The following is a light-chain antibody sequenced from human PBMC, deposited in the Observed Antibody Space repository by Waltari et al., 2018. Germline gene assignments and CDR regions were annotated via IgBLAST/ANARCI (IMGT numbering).Light chain of an antibody. CDR3: QQYKNWPWT. CDR1: QSVSSN. V-gene: IGKV3-15*01. J-gene: IGKJ1*01. CDR2: GAS. Sequence: EIVMTQSPATLSVSPGERATLSCRASQSVSSNLAWYQQKPGQAPGLLIPGASTRATGIPAGLSGSGSGTEFTLTISSLQSEDFAVYYCQQYKNWPWTFGLGTKVEIK.